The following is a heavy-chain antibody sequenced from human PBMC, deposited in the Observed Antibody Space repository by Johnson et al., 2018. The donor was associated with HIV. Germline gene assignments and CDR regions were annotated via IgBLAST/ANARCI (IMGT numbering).Heavy chain of an antibody. CDR1: GFTFSSYG. J-gene: IGHJ3*02. D-gene: IGHD6-13*01. CDR2: ISYDGINK. CDR3: AKIAAAAGLKDAFDI. V-gene: IGHV3-30*18. Sequence: QVQLVESGGGVVQPGGSLRLSCVVSGFTFSSYGMSWVRQAPGKGLEWVAVISYDGINKFFPDSVKGRFTISRDNSNNTVYLQMNSLRPEDSGVYYCAKIAAAAGLKDAFDIWGQGTMVTVSS.